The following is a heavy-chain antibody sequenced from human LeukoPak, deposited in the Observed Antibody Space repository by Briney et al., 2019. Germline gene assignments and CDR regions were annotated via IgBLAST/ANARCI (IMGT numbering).Heavy chain of an antibody. CDR3: ARGVNIAVAGTSWFDP. V-gene: IGHV7-4-1*02. D-gene: IGHD6-19*01. J-gene: IGHJ5*02. CDR1: GYTFTSYD. Sequence: ASVKVSCKASGYTFTSYDINWVRQATGQGLEWMGWINTNTGNPTYAQGFTGRFVFSLDTSVSTAYLQISSLKAEDTAVYYCARGVNIAVAGTSWFDPWGQGTLVTVSS. CDR2: INTNTGNP.